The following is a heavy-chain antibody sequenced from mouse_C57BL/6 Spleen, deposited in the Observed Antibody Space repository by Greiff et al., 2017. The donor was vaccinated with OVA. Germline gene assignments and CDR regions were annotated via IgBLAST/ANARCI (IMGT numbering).Heavy chain of an antibody. Sequence: VQLQQSVAELVRPVASVKLSCTASGFNIKNTYMHWVKQRPEQGLEWIGRIDPANGNTKYAPKFQGKATITADTSSNTAYLQLSSLTSEDTAIYYCARDYYGSSGYYYAMDYWGQGTSVTVSS. J-gene: IGHJ4*01. CDR1: GFNIKNTY. CDR3: ARDYYGSSGYYYAMDY. V-gene: IGHV14-3*01. D-gene: IGHD1-1*01. CDR2: IDPANGNT.